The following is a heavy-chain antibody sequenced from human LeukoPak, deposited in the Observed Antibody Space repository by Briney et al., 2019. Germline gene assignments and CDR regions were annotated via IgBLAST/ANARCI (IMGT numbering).Heavy chain of an antibody. CDR2: IIPILGIA. CDR1: GGTFSSYT. Sequence: SVKVSCKASGGTFSSYTISWVRQAPGQGLEWMGRIIPILGIANYAQKFQGRVTITADKSTSTAYMELSSLRSEDTAVYYCARGCSGGSCYSAGYFQHWGQGTLVTVSS. CDR3: ARGCSGGSCYSAGYFQH. J-gene: IGHJ1*01. D-gene: IGHD2-15*01. V-gene: IGHV1-69*02.